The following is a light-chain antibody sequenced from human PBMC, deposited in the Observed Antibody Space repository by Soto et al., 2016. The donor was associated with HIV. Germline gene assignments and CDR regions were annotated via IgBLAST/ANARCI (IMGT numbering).Light chain of an antibody. CDR3: QVWETNSDHPVV. Sequence: SYELTQPPSVSVAPGKTARITCGGDKIGIKSVHWYQQKSGQAPVLVVYDDSDRPSGIPERFSGSNSGNTATLTISRVEAGDEADFYCQVWETNSDHPVVFGGGTKLSVL. J-gene: IGLJ2*01. CDR1: KIGIKS. CDR2: DDS. V-gene: IGLV3-21*03.